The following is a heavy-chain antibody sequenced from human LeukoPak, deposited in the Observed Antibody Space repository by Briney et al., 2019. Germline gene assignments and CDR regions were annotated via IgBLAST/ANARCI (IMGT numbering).Heavy chain of an antibody. CDR1: GGSISSGGYS. V-gene: IGHV4-61*08. Sequence: SQTLSLTCAVSGGSISSGGYSWSWIRQPPGKGLEWIGYIYYSGSTNYNPSLKSRVTISVDTSKNQFSLKLSSVTAADTAVYYCAREFVVDTAMVTANWFDPWGQGTLVTVSS. CDR3: AREFVVDTAMVTANWFDP. CDR2: IYYSGST. J-gene: IGHJ5*02. D-gene: IGHD5-18*01.